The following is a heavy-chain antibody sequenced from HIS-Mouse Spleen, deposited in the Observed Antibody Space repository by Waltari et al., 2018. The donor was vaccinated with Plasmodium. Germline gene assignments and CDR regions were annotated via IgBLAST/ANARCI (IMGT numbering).Heavy chain of an antibody. J-gene: IGHJ2*01. V-gene: IGHV4-34*01. CDR1: GGSFSGYY. CDR3: ARVTSSGVYWYFDL. D-gene: IGHD3-3*01. Sequence: QVQLQQWGAGLLKPSETLSLTCAVYGGSFSGYYWSWIRQPPGKGLAWIGEINHSGSNNYNPALKSRVTISVDTSKNQFSLKLSSVTAADTAVYYGARVTSSGVYWYFDLWGRGTLVTVSS. CDR2: INHSGSN.